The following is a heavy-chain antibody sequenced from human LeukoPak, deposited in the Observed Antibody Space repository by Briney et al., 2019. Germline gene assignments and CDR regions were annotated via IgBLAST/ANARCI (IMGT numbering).Heavy chain of an antibody. D-gene: IGHD5-12*01. J-gene: IGHJ4*02. CDR3: ARGGDSGYDY. CDR2: IDHSGSA. V-gene: IGHV4-34*01. CDR1: GGSFSGYH. Sequence: SETLSLTCGVYGGSFSGYHWTWIRLRPGKGLDWIGDIDHSGSAHYNPSLKSRVTISVDTSKNQFSLKLSSVTAADTAVYYCARGGDSGYDYWGQGTLVTVSS.